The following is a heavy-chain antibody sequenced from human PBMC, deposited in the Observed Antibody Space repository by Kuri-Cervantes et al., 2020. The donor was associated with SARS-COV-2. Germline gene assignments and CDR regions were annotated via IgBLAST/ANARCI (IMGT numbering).Heavy chain of an antibody. CDR3: ARGGGGSGFFDY. CDR2: FDPEDGET. V-gene: IGHV1-24*01. Sequence: ASVKVSCKVSGYTLTELSMHWVRQAPGKGLEWMGGFDPEDGETIYAQKFQGRVTMTEDTSTDTAYMELSSLRSEDTAVYYCARGGGGSGFFDYWGQGTLVTVSS. CDR1: GYTLTELS. J-gene: IGHJ4*02. D-gene: IGHD6-19*01.